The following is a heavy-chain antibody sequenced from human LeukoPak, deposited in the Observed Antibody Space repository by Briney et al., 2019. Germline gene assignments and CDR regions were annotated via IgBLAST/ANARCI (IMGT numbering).Heavy chain of an antibody. CDR2: IYYTGST. V-gene: IGHV4-59*01. CDR3: ARGGNYWPQWWFDP. CDR1: GGSLSTYY. J-gene: IGHJ5*02. D-gene: IGHD1-26*01. Sequence: SETLSLTCTVSGGSLSTYYWSWIRQPPGKGLEWIGYIYYTGSTSYNPSLKSRVTMSLDASKHQFSLELNSVTPADTAVYYCARGGNYWPQWWFDPWGRGTLVSVSS.